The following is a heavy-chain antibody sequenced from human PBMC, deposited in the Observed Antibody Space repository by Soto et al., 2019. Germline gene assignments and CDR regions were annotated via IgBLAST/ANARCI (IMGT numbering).Heavy chain of an antibody. V-gene: IGHV4-34*01. D-gene: IGHD3-10*01. CDR3: ARDEAPYYGRSFDI. Sequence: SETLSLTCAVYGGSFSGYYGSWIRQPPGKGLEWIGEINHSGSTNYNPSLKSRVTISVDTSKNQFSLKLSSVTAADTAVYYCARDEAPYYGRSFDIWGQGTMVTVSS. CDR2: INHSGST. J-gene: IGHJ3*02. CDR1: GGSFSGYY.